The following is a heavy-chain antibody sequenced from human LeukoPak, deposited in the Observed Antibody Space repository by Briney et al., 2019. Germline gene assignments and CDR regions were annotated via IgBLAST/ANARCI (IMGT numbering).Heavy chain of an antibody. D-gene: IGHD2-2*01. V-gene: IGHV3-30*18. Sequence: GGSLRLSCAASGFTFSSYGMHWVRQAPGKGLEWVAVVSYDGSNEDYADSVKGRFTISRDNDKNTLYLQMNSLRAEDTAVYFCAKSRGGLCSSTTCYGLEYWGQGTLVAVSS. CDR2: VSYDGSNE. CDR1: GFTFSSYG. J-gene: IGHJ4*02. CDR3: AKSRGGLCSSTTCYGLEY.